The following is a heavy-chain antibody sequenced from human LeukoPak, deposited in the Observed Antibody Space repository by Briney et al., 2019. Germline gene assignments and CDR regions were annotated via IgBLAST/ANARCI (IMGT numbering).Heavy chain of an antibody. J-gene: IGHJ4*02. D-gene: IGHD6-19*01. CDR2: ISGSGGST. V-gene: IGHV3-23*01. Sequence: GGSLRLSCVASGFPFSSYWMTWVRQAPGKGLEWVSAISGSGGSTYYADSVKGRFTISRDNSKNTLYLQMDSLRAEDTAVYYCAKEIAVAGEYYFDYWGQGTLVTVSS. CDR3: AKEIAVAGEYYFDY. CDR1: GFPFSSYW.